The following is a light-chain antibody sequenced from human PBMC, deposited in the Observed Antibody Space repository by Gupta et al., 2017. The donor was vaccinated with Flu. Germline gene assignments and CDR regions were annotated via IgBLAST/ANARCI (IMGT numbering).Light chain of an antibody. J-gene: IGKJ4*01. CDR1: QSVSSTY. CDR2: GAS. CDR3: QRYGA. Sequence: EIGLTQSPGTLSLSPGERATFSCRASQSVSSTYLTGYQQKHGQAPRLLIYGASNRATGVPERFSGRGSGTHFTLTISRLEPEDFAVYYCQRYGAFGGGTKVEI. V-gene: IGKV3-20*01.